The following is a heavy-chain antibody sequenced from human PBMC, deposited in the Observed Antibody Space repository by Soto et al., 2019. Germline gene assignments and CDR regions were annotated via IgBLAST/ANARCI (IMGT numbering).Heavy chain of an antibody. J-gene: IGHJ5*02. CDR1: GFTFRSYT. CDR2: ITGSSTYI. D-gene: IGHD7-27*01. V-gene: IGHV3-21*02. Sequence: EVQLVESGGGLVKPGGSLRLSCAASGFTFRSYTMTWVHQAPGKGLEWVSSITGSSTYIYYADSVKGRFTISRDNAKNSVYLQMNSLRAGDTAVYYCARGEELGAFDWFDPWGQGTLVTVSS. CDR3: ARGEELGAFDWFDP.